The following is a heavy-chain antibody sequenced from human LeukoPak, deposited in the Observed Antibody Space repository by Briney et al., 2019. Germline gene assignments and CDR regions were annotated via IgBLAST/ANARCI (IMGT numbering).Heavy chain of an antibody. CDR3: AQNEGIASNWIDP. D-gene: IGHD6-13*01. CDR1: GGTFSSYA. CDR2: IIPIFGTA. J-gene: IGHJ5*02. Sequence: SVKVSCKASGGTFSSYAISWVRQAPGQGLEWMGGIIPIFGTANYAQKFQGRVTITADESTSTAYMELSSLRSEDTAVYYCAQNEGIASNWIDPWGQGTLVTVSS. V-gene: IGHV1-69*13.